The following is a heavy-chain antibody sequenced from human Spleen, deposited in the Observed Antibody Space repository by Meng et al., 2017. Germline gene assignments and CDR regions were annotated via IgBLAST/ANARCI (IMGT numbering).Heavy chain of an antibody. CDR1: GGSFSDYY. Sequence: VQLKKWGEGLLKLSETLSLTCFVSGGSFSDYYWSGIRQPPGKGLEWIGEINHSGSTNYNPSLESRATISVDTSQNNLSLKLSSVTAADSAVYYCARGPTTMAHDFDYWGQGTLVTVSS. D-gene: IGHD4-11*01. CDR2: INHSGST. V-gene: IGHV4-34*01. CDR3: ARGPTTMAHDFDY. J-gene: IGHJ4*02.